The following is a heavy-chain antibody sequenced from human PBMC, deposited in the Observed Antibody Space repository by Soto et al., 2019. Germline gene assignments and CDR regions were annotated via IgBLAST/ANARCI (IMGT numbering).Heavy chain of an antibody. CDR1: GFTFSNYA. CDR2: ISDGGGDT. Sequence: PGGSLRLSCAASGFTFSNYAMNWVRQAPGKGLEWVSGISDGGGDTYYADSVKGRFTISRDNSKNTLYLQMTSLRAEDTAVYHCAKDHFGSGSYSFDYWGQGTLVTVSS. D-gene: IGHD3-10*01. CDR3: AKDHFGSGSYSFDY. V-gene: IGHV3-23*01. J-gene: IGHJ4*02.